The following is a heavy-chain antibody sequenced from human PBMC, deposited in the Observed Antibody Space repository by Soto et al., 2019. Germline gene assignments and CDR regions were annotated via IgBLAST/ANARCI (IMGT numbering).Heavy chain of an antibody. V-gene: IGHV3-23*01. D-gene: IGHD3-10*01. J-gene: IGHJ5*02. CDR3: TIEKNYFGSGSYSGWFDP. CDR1: GFTFSSYA. Sequence: EVQLLESGGGLVQPGGSLRLSCAASGFTFSSYAMTWVRQAPGKGLEWVSSISGSGDSAHSPESVKGRFTISRDNSKNTLYLQMISLRAEDTAVYYCTIEKNYFGSGSYSGWFDPWGQGTLVTVSS. CDR2: ISGSGDSA.